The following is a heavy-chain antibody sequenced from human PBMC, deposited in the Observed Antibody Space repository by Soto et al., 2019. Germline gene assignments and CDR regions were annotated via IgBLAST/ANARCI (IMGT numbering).Heavy chain of an antibody. J-gene: IGHJ5*02. V-gene: IGHV4-31*03. Sequence: QVQLQESGPGLVKHSQTLSLTCTVSGGSISTGGYYWSWIRQHPGKGLEWIGYIYNGATTYYNPSLYRRVTRSVVTSQNPFSLKLSSGKVWDTAVYYGARDPAAWGQGDLGTVYS. CDR1: GGSISTGGYY. CDR3: ARDPAA. CDR2: IYNGATT.